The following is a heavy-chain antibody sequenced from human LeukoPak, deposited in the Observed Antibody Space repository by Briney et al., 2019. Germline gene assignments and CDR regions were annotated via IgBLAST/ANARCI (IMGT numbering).Heavy chain of an antibody. CDR2: ISGSGGST. J-gene: IGHJ4*02. CDR3: AKNSWVLWFGEKYYFDY. D-gene: IGHD3-10*01. CDR1: GFTFSSYG. V-gene: IGHV3-23*01. Sequence: GGSLRLSCAASGFTFSSYGMSWVRQAPGKGLEWVSAISGSGGSTYYADSVKGRFTISRDNSKNTLYLQMNSLRAEDTAVYYCAKNSWVLWFGEKYYFDYWGQGTLVTVSS.